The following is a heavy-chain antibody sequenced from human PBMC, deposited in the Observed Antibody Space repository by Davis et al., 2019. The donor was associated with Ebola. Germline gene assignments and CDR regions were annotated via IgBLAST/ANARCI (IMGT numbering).Heavy chain of an antibody. CDR1: GFPLISYG. V-gene: IGHV1-18*01. J-gene: IGHJ4*02. CDR2: INPHNGNT. Sequence: AASVKVSCKASGFPLISYGISWVRQAPGQGLEWMGWINPHNGNTNYAQNVQGRVIMTTDTATTTAYMEVGGLRSDDTAVYYCARAQFPTTSDHWGQGTLVTVSS. D-gene: IGHD1-1*01. CDR3: ARAQFPTTSDH.